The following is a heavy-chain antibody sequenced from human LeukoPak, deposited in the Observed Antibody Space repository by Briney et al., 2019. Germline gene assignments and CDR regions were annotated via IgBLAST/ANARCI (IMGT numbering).Heavy chain of an antibody. Sequence: SETLSLTCAVYGGSFSGYYWSWIRQPPGKGLEWIGEINHSGSTNYNPSLKSRVTMSVDTSKNQFSLKLSSVTAADTAVYYCARYGSGSFNWGQGTLVTVSS. J-gene: IGHJ4*02. CDR1: GGSFSGYY. CDR3: ARYGSGSFN. D-gene: IGHD3-10*01. CDR2: INHSGST. V-gene: IGHV4-34*10.